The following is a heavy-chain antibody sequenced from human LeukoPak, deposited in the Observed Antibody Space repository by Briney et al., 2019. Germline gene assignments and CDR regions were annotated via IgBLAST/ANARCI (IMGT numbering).Heavy chain of an antibody. V-gene: IGHV4-4*07. CDR3: TRRPDLWFGEPSSDY. D-gene: IGHD3-10*01. CDR1: GVSISSYY. J-gene: IGHJ4*02. CDR2: IHTSGST. Sequence: SETLSLTCTVSGVSISSYYWSWMRQPAGKGLEWIGRIHTSGSTNYNPSLKSRVTMSGDTSKNQFSLKLSSVTAADTAVYYCTRRPDLWFGEPSSDYWGQGTLVTVSS.